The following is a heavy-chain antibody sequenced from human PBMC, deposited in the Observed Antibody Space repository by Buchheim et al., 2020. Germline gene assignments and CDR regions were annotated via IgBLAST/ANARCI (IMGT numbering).Heavy chain of an antibody. CDR3: AKGDILTGFADY. Sequence: QVQLVESGGGVVQPGRSLRLSCAASGFTFSSYGMHWVRQAPGKGLEWVAVISYDGSNKYYADSVKGRFTISRDNSKNTLYLQMNSLRAEDTAVYYCAKGDILTGFADYWGQGTL. CDR2: ISYDGSNK. CDR1: GFTFSSYG. D-gene: IGHD3-9*01. V-gene: IGHV3-30*18. J-gene: IGHJ4*02.